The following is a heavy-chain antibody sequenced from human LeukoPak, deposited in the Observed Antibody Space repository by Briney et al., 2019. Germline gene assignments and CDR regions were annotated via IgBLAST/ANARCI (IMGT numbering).Heavy chain of an antibody. CDR1: GGSISSGDYY. D-gene: IGHD3-10*01. Sequence: SETLSLTCTVSGGSISSGDYYWSWIRQPPGKGLEWIAYMYYSGSTYYNLSLKSPVTMSADTSKNQLSLKLISVIAADAAGHYWSRPYYHGRRIDPWGQGILVTVSS. J-gene: IGHJ5*02. V-gene: IGHV4-30-4*01. CDR3: SRPYYHGRRIDP. CDR2: MYYSGST.